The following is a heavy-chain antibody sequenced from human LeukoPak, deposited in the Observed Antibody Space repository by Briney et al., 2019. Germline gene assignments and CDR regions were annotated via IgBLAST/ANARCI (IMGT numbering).Heavy chain of an antibody. CDR2: ISGSGGST. CDR3: AKLEVPAAIVSYYFDY. Sequence: GGSLRLSCAASGFTFSSYAMSWVRQAPGKGLEWVSAISGSGGSTYYADSVKGRFTISRDNSKNTLYLQMNSLRAEDTAVYYCAKLEVPAAIVSYYFDYWGQGTLVTVSS. CDR1: GFTFSSYA. V-gene: IGHV3-23*01. J-gene: IGHJ4*02. D-gene: IGHD2-2*02.